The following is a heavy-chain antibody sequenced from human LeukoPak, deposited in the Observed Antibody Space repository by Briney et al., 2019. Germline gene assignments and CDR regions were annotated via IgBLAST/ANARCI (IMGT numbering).Heavy chain of an antibody. D-gene: IGHD6-19*01. CDR1: GGSISGYY. Sequence: SDTLSLTCTVSGGSISGYYWSWIRQPPGKGLEWIGYVYYIGNTNYNPSLKSRVTISLDTSKDQFSLKLSSVTAADTAVYYCARHAQWLIDYFDYWGQGTLVTVSS. CDR3: ARHAQWLIDYFDY. V-gene: IGHV4-59*08. CDR2: VYYIGNT. J-gene: IGHJ4*02.